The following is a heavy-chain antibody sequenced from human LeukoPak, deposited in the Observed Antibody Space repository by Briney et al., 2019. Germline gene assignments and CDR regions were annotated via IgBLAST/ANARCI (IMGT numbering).Heavy chain of an antibody. J-gene: IGHJ6*03. CDR2: VHYSGRT. CDR3: ARVHESFDLYYFYCMEV. V-gene: IGHV4-39*01. CDR1: SCSHRSSNYL. Sequence: SETLALTPTLSSCSHRSSNYLGAPVRQPPGKGLEWLGTVHYSGRTYQNPSLKSRVIISADTSKNQLSRKMSSVTAADTAVRSCARVHESFDLYYFYCMEVWGKGTTVTVSS.